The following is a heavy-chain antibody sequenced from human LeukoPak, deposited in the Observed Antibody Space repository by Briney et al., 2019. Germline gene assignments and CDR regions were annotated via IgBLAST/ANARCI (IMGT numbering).Heavy chain of an antibody. D-gene: IGHD4-23*01. V-gene: IGHV1-18*01. CDR3: ARGPTVAARDDAFDI. CDR2: ISAYNGNT. Sequence: ASVKVSCKASGYTLTSYGISWVRQAPGQGLEWMGWISAYNGNTNYAQKLQGRVTMTTDTSTSTAYMELRSLRSDDTAVYYCARGPTVAARDDAFDIWGQGTMVTVSS. J-gene: IGHJ3*02. CDR1: GYTLTSYG.